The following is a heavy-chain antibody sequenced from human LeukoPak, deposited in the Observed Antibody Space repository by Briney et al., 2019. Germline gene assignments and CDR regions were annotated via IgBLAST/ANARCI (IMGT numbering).Heavy chain of an antibody. D-gene: IGHD4-11*01. J-gene: IGHJ3*02. Sequence: GESLKISCKGSGYSFTRYWIGWVRQMAGKGLEWMGIIYPGDYDTRYSPSFQGQVTISADKSISTAYLQWSSLKASDTAMYYCARQATVGAFDIWGQGTMVTVSS. V-gene: IGHV5-51*01. CDR3: ARQATVGAFDI. CDR2: IYPGDYDT. CDR1: GYSFTRYW.